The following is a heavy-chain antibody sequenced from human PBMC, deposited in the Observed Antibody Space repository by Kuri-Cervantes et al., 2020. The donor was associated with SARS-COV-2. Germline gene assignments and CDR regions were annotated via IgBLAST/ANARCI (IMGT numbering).Heavy chain of an antibody. CDR2: INHSGST. CDR1: GGSFSGYY. CDR3: ARGVGAAVAGTLITIYYYYGMDV. V-gene: IGHV4-34*01. D-gene: IGHD6-19*01. J-gene: IGHJ6*02. Sequence: ESLKISCAVYGGSFSGYYWSWIRRPPGKGLEWIGEINHSGSTNYNPSLKSRVTISVDTSKNQFSLKLSSVTAADTAVYYCARGVGAAVAGTLITIYYYYGMDVWGQGTTVTVSS.